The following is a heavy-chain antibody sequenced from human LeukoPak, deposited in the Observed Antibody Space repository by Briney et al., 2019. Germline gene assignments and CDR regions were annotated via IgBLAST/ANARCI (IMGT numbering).Heavy chain of an antibody. CDR1: GGSISSGDYY. D-gene: IGHD3-22*01. Sequence: SQTLSLTCTVSGGSISSGDYYWSWICQPPGKGLEWIGYIYYSGSTYYNPSLKSRVTISVDTSKNQFSLKLSSVTAADTAVYYCARSNYYDRTFDYWGQGTLVTVSS. J-gene: IGHJ4*02. CDR3: ARSNYYDRTFDY. V-gene: IGHV4-30-4*01. CDR2: IYYSGST.